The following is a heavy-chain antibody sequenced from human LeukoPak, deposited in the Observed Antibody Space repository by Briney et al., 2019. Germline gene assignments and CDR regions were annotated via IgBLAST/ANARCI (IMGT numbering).Heavy chain of an antibody. V-gene: IGHV4-59*01. CDR1: GGSISSYY. CDR3: AREGGNY. J-gene: IGHJ4*02. CDR2: IYYSGST. D-gene: IGHD4-23*01. Sequence: SETLSLTCTVAGGSISSYYWSWLRQPPGKGLEWIGYIYYSGSTNYNPSLKGRVTISVDTSKNQFSLKLSSVTAADTAVYYCAREGGNYWGQGTLVTVSS.